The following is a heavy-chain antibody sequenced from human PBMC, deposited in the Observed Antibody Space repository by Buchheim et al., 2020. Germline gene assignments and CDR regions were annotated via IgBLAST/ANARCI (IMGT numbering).Heavy chain of an antibody. D-gene: IGHD3-10*01. Sequence: EVQLLESGGGLVQPGGSLRLSCAASGLTISSYAMSWVRQAPGKGLEWVSGISGSGGSTYYADSVKGRFTISRDNSKNTLYLQMNSLRVEDTAVYYCAKDTAKITRGSLDYWGQGTL. J-gene: IGHJ4*02. CDR1: GLTISSYA. CDR2: ISGSGGST. V-gene: IGHV3-23*01. CDR3: AKDTAKITRGSLDY.